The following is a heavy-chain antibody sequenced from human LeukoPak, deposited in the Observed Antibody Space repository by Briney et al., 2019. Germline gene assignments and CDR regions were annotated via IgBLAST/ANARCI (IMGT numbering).Heavy chain of an antibody. J-gene: IGHJ4*02. Sequence: PGGSLRLSCAASGFTFGVYTIHWVRQAPAKGLEWVAFISYDGSNKYYADSVKGRFTISRDNSKNTLYLQMNSLRGEDTAVYSSSWYVASPFDYWGQGTLVTVSS. CDR3: SWYVASPFDY. CDR1: GFTFGVYT. D-gene: IGHD6-13*01. V-gene: IGHV3-30-3*01. CDR2: ISYDGSNK.